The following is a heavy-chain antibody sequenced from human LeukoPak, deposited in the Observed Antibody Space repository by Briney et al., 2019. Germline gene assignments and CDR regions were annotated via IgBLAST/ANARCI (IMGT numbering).Heavy chain of an antibody. CDR2: IKQDGSEK. D-gene: IGHD3-3*01. CDR1: GFTFSSYW. V-gene: IGHV3-7*01. Sequence: GGSLRLSCAASGFTFSSYWMSWVRQAPGKGLEWVANIKQDGSEKYYVDSVKGRFTISRDNAKNSLYLQMNSLRAEDTAVYYCARTILVLRFLESFGGYYMDVWGKGTTVTVSS. CDR3: ARTILVLRFLESFGGYYMDV. J-gene: IGHJ6*03.